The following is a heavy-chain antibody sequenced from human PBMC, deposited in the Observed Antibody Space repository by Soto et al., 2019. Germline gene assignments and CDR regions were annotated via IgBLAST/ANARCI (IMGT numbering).Heavy chain of an antibody. CDR3: ARSTMVRGVIITVGMDV. CDR2: ISAYNGNT. Sequence: ASVKVSCKASGYTFTSYGISWVRQAPGQGLEWMGWISAYNGNTNYAQKLQGRVTMTTDTSTSTAYMELRSLRSDDTAVYYCARSTMVRGVIITVGMDVWGQGTTVKSP. V-gene: IGHV1-18*01. J-gene: IGHJ6*02. D-gene: IGHD3-10*01. CDR1: GYTFTSYG.